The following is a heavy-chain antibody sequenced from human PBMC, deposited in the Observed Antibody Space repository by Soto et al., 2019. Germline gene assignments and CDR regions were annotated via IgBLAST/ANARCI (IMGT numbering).Heavy chain of an antibody. CDR1: GYTLTSYD. CDR3: ERGGSYCSSPCGAFDI. V-gene: IGHV1-8*01. CDR2: MNPNSGNT. J-gene: IGHJ3*02. Sequence: ASVKVSCKASGYTLTSYDINWVRQATGQGLEWMGWMNPNSGNTGYAQKFQGRVTMTRNTSISTAYMELSSLRSEDTPVYYCERGGSYCSSPCGAFDIWRQVQMVTVSS. D-gene: IGHD2-2*01.